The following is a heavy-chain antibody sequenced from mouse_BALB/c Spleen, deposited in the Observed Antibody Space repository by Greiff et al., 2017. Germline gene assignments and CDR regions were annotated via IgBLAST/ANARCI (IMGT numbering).Heavy chain of an antibody. CDR1: GYTFTSYW. Sequence: VQLQQPGAELVKPGASVKLSCKASGYTFTSYWMHWVKQRPGQGLEWIGEINPSNGRTNYNEKFKSKATLTVDKSSSTAYMQLSSLASEDSAVYYCASSDWYFDVWGAGTTVTVSS. V-gene: IGHV1S81*02. CDR2: INPSNGRT. CDR3: ASSDWYFDV. J-gene: IGHJ1*01.